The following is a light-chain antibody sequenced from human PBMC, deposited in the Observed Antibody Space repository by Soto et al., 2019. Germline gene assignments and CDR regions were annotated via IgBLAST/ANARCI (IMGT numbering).Light chain of an antibody. J-gene: IGKJ4*01. Sequence: ETVMTQSPATLSVSPGAGVTLSCRASQSVTSKLAWYQQEPGQAPRLLIYDSSSRATGLPARFSGSGSGTEFTLTITSLQSEDFGVYYCQQYNDWPVTFGGGTKVEI. V-gene: IGKV3-15*01. CDR3: QQYNDWPVT. CDR1: QSVTSK. CDR2: DSS.